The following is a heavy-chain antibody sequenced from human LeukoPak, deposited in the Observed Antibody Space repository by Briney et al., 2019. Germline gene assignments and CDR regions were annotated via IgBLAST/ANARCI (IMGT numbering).Heavy chain of an antibody. CDR1: GYTFTSYD. CDR2: MNPNSGNT. Sequence: ASVKVSCKASGYTFTSYDINWVRQATGQGLEWMGGMNPNSGNTGYAQKFRGRVTMTRNTSISTAYMELSSLRSEDTAVYYRARAGVPLRAIFGVVIYGNWFDPWGQGTLVTVSS. D-gene: IGHD3-3*01. CDR3: ARAGVPLRAIFGVVIYGNWFDP. J-gene: IGHJ5*02. V-gene: IGHV1-8*01.